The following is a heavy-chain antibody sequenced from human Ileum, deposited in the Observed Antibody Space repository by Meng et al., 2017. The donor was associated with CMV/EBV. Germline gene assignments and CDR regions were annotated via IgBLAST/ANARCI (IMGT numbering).Heavy chain of an antibody. CDR1: GDSVSSNTVA. V-gene: IGHV6-1*01. Sequence: QIPSLTRAISGDSVSSNTVAWNWIRQSPARGLEYLGRTYYRSKWYNDYAVSVKGRIVINPDTSKNQFSLQLNSVTPEDTAVYYCARDYYGSGTYSYLFDYWGQGTLVTVSS. CDR2: TYYRSKWYN. CDR3: ARDYYGSGTYSYLFDY. J-gene: IGHJ4*02. D-gene: IGHD3-10*01.